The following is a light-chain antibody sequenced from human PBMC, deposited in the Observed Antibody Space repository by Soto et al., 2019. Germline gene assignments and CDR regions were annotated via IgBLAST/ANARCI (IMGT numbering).Light chain of an antibody. J-gene: IGLJ2*01. CDR3: TSYTSRSALV. CDR2: DDS. CDR1: SSNVGGYNG. V-gene: IGLV2-14*03. Sequence: QSVLTQPPSVSGSPGQRVSISCTGTSSNVGGYNGVSWYQQHPGKAPKLIIYDDSNRPSGVSNRFSGSKSGNTASLTISGLQEEDEADYYCTSYTSRSALVFGGGTKLTVL.